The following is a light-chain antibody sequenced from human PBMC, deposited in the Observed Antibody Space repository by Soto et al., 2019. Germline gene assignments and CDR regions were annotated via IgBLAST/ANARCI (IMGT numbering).Light chain of an antibody. J-gene: IGKJ1*01. Sequence: EIVLTQSPATLSVSPGERATLSCRASQSVGSYLAWYQQKPGQAPRLLIYGASSRATGIPDRFSGSGSGTDFTLTISRLEPEDFAVYYCQQYGSSRWTFGQGTKVDIK. CDR3: QQYGSSRWT. V-gene: IGKV3-20*01. CDR2: GAS. CDR1: QSVGSY.